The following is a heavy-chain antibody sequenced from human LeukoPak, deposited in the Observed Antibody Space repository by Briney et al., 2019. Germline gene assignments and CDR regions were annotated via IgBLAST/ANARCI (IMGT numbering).Heavy chain of an antibody. CDR3: AREMGL. J-gene: IGHJ4*02. D-gene: IGHD5-24*01. CDR1: GLSVSNNY. Sequence: GGSLRLSCVASGLSVSNNYMNWVSQAPGKGLEWVSSISSSNSYIYYADSVKGRFTISRDNAKNSLYLQMNSLRAEDTAVYYCAREMGLWGQGTLVTVSS. V-gene: IGHV3-21*01. CDR2: ISSSNSYI.